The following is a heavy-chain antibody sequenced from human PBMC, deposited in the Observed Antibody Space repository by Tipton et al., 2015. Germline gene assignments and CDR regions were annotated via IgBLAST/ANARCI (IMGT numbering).Heavy chain of an antibody. CDR2: INPSGGST. CDR1: GYTFASYY. Sequence: QSGAEVKKPGASVKVSCKASGYTFASYYMNWVRQAPGQGLEWMGIINPSGGSTSYAQKFQGRVTMTRDTSTSTVYMDLYNLGSEDTAVYYCARVVGYSISGYASHGMDVWGQGTTVTVSS. J-gene: IGHJ6*02. CDR3: ARVVGYSISGYASHGMDV. V-gene: IGHV1-46*01. D-gene: IGHD6-13*01.